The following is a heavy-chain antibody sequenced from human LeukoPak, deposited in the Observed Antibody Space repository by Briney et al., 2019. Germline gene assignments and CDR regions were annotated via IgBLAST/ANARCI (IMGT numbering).Heavy chain of an antibody. D-gene: IGHD2-15*01. CDR2: ISYDGTNE. CDR1: GFTLSSYA. Sequence: GGSLRLSCAASGFTLSSYAMHWVRQAPGKGLEWVAIISYDGTNEYYADSVKGRFTISRDNSKNTLFLQVSSLKAEDTAVYYCARDSLVVAATGSYMDVRGQGTTVTVSS. V-gene: IGHV3-30*15. CDR3: ARDSLVVAATGSYMDV. J-gene: IGHJ6*02.